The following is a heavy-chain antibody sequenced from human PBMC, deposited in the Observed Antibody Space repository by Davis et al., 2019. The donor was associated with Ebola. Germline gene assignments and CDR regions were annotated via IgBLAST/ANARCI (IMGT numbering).Heavy chain of an antibody. CDR1: GFVFSSYV. Sequence: GESLKISCAASGFVFSSYVMSWVRRAPGKGLEWVSTLGTSADTYYADSVKGRFTISRDNSKNTLHLQMNGLRVEDTAIYYCAKDTSNIWFDVWGQGTMVTVSS. CDR3: AKDTSNIWFDV. J-gene: IGHJ3*01. CDR2: LGTSADT. D-gene: IGHD1-26*01. V-gene: IGHV3-23*01.